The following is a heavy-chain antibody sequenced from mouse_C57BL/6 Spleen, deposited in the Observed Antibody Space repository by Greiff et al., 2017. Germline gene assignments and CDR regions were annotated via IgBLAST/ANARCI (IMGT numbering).Heavy chain of an antibody. V-gene: IGHV1-39*01. CDR3: ARSWKDYYGSKEIDY. D-gene: IGHD1-1*01. CDR2: INPNYGTT. CDR1: GYSFTDYN. J-gene: IGHJ2*01. Sequence: VHVKQSGPELVKPGASVKISCKASGYSFTDYNMNWVKQSHGKSLEWIGVINPNYGTTSYKQKFKGKATLTVDQSSSTAYMQLNSLTSEDSAVYYCARSWKDYYGSKEIDYWGQGTTLTVSS.